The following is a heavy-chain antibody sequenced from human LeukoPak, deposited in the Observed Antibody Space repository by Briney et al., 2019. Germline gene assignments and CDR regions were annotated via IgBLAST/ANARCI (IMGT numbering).Heavy chain of an antibody. CDR2: ISSSSSYI. CDR3: ASSGSSSWVGGEFDY. D-gene: IGHD6-13*01. CDR1: GFTFSSYS. Sequence: GGSLRLPCAASGFTFSSYSMNWVRQAPGKGLEWVSSISSSSSYIYYADSVKGRFTISRDNAKNSLYLQMNSLRAEDTAVYYCASSGSSSWVGGEFDYWGQGTLVTVSS. J-gene: IGHJ4*02. V-gene: IGHV3-21*01.